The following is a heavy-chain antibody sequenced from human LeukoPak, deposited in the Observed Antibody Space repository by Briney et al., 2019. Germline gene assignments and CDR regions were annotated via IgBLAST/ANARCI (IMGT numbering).Heavy chain of an antibody. CDR1: GFTFSSYA. V-gene: IGHV3-30*04. CDR2: ISYDGSNK. Sequence: GGSLRLSCAASGFTFSSYAMHWVRQAPGKGLEWGAVISYDGSNKYYADSVKGRFTISRDNSKNTLYLQMNSLRAEDTAVYYCARGYCSGGSCYFSVYFDYWGQGTLVTVSS. J-gene: IGHJ4*02. CDR3: ARGYCSGGSCYFSVYFDY. D-gene: IGHD2-15*01.